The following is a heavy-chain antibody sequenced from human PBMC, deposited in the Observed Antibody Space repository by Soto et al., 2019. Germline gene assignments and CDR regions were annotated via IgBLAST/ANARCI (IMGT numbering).Heavy chain of an antibody. J-gene: IGHJ5*02. Sequence: QVQLQESGPGLVKASETLSLTCTVAGGSVSSGDYYWSWIRQPPGKGLEWIGNIYYRGSTNYNPSLKSRATISVDTSKTQFSLKVSAVTAADTAVYYCARMPVDTSMIYWFDPWGQGTLVTVSS. CDR3: ARMPVDTSMIYWFDP. CDR2: IYYRGST. CDR1: GGSVSSGDYY. V-gene: IGHV4-61*08. D-gene: IGHD5-18*01.